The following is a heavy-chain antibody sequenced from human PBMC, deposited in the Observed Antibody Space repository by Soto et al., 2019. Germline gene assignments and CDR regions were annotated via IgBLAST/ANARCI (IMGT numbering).Heavy chain of an antibody. CDR1: GFTFSSYA. D-gene: IGHD3-16*01. CDR3: AKRAWGTYYFDY. CDR2: ISGSGDST. J-gene: IGHJ4*02. V-gene: IGHV3-23*01. Sequence: EVQLLESGGGLVQPGGSLRLSCAASGFTFSSYAMSCVRQAPGKGLEWVSAISGSGDSTFYADSVKGRFTISRDNSKNTLYLQMNSLRAEDTAVYYCAKRAWGTYYFDYWGQGTLVTVSS.